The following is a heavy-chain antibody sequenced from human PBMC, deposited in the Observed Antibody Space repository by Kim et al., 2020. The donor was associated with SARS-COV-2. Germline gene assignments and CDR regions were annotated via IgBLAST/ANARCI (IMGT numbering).Heavy chain of an antibody. CDR3: TTGLVTCCSSTSCYCFDY. CDR2: IKIKTDGGTI. D-gene: IGHD2-2*01. CDR1: GFTFSKAW. J-gene: IGHJ4*02. V-gene: IGHV3-15*01. Sequence: GGSLRLSCAASGFTFSKAWMSWVRQAPGKGLEWVGRIKIKTDGGTIDYAAPVKGRFTISRDDSKNTLYLQMNSLKTEDTAVYYCTTGLVTCCSSTSCYCFDYWGQGTLVTVSS.